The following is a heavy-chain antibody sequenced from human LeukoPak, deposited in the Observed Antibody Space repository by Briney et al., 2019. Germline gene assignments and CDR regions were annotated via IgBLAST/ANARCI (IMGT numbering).Heavy chain of an antibody. CDR3: ARVIRFLEWSDYYYYGMDV. CDR2: IYYSGST. J-gene: IGHJ6*02. D-gene: IGHD3-3*01. Sequence: SSETLSLTCAVYGGSFSGYYWSWIRQPPGKGLEWIGYIYYSGSTNYNPSLKSRVTISVDTSKNQFSLKLSSVTAADTAVYYCARVIRFLEWSDYYYYGMDVWGQGTTVTVSS. CDR1: GGSFSGYY. V-gene: IGHV4-59*01.